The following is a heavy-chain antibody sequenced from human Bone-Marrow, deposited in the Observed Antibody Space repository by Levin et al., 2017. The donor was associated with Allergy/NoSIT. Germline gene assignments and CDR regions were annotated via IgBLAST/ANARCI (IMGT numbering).Heavy chain of an antibody. Sequence: GGSLRLSCAASGFTFSSYGMHWVRQAPGKGLEWVAVIWYDGSNKYYADSVKGRFTISRDNSKNTLYLQMNSLRAEDTAVYYCARDRGWLQSRGAWDYWGQGTLVTVSS. CDR1: GFTFSSYG. V-gene: IGHV3-33*01. D-gene: IGHD5-24*01. J-gene: IGHJ4*02. CDR3: ARDRGWLQSRGAWDY. CDR2: IWYDGSNK.